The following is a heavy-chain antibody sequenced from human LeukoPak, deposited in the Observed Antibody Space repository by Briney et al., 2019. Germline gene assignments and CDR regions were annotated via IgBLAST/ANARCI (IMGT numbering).Heavy chain of an antibody. Sequence: PGGSLRLSCAASGFTSSSYAMSWVRQAPGKGLEWVSAISGSGGSTYYADSVKGRFTISRDNSKNTLYLQMNSLRAEDTAVYYCAKAVRGSDYRASSEFDPWGQGTLVTVSS. D-gene: IGHD3-10*01. V-gene: IGHV3-23*01. J-gene: IGHJ5*02. CDR1: GFTSSSYA. CDR2: ISGSGGST. CDR3: AKAVRGSDYRASSEFDP.